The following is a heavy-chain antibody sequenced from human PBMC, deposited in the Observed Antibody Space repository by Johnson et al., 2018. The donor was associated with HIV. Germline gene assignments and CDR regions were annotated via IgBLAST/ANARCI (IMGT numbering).Heavy chain of an antibody. D-gene: IGHD1-7*01. Sequence: VQLVESGGGLVQPGGSLRLSCAASGFTVSSNYMCWVRQAPGKGLEWVSVIYSGGSTYYADSVKGRFTISRDISKNTLDLQMNSLRAEDTAVYYCARAPQTYNWNYMMAFDMWGQGTMVTVSP. CDR3: ARAPQTYNWNYMMAFDM. CDR2: IYSGGST. CDR1: GFTVSSNY. V-gene: IGHV3-66*01. J-gene: IGHJ3*02.